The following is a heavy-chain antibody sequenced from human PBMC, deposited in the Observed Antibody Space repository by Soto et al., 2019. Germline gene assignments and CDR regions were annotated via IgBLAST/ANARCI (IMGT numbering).Heavy chain of an antibody. CDR3: ARGMITFGGY. CDR2: ISDDGINT. V-gene: IGHV3-30-3*01. Sequence: QVQLVESGGGVDQPGRSLRLSCAASGFTFNNYAMYWVRQAPGKGLEWMAVISDDGINTYYADSVKGRFTISRDNSKNTLYLQMNSLRPEDTAVYYCARGMITFGGYWGQGTLVTVSS. CDR1: GFTFNNYA. J-gene: IGHJ4*02. D-gene: IGHD3-16*01.